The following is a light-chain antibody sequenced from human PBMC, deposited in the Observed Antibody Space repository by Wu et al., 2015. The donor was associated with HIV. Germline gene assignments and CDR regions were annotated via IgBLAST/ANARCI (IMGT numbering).Light chain of an antibody. CDR1: ESISSW. Sequence: DIQMTQSPSTLSASVGDRVTITCRASESISSWLAWYQQKPGKAPKLLIYKASILERGVPSRFSGSGSGTEFTLTISSLQPDDFATYYCQQYDSWWTFGQGTKVEIK. CDR2: KAS. CDR3: QQYDSWWT. J-gene: IGKJ1*01. V-gene: IGKV1-5*03.